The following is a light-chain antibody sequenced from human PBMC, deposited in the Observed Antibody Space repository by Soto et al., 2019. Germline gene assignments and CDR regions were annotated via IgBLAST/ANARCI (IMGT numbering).Light chain of an antibody. Sequence: EIVLTQSPGTLSLSPGERATLSCRASQSVSSGQLAWYQQKPGQAPRLLIYGASRRVAGIPDRFSGSGSGTDFTLTINRLEPEDFAVYYCQQYGSSPLYTFGQGTKLEI. J-gene: IGKJ2*01. V-gene: IGKV3-20*01. CDR3: QQYGSSPLYT. CDR1: QSVSSGQ. CDR2: GAS.